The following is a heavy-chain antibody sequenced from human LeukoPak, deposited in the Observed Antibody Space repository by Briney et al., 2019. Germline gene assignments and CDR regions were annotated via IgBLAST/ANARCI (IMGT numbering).Heavy chain of an antibody. CDR1: GFTFSSYS. J-gene: IGHJ5*02. CDR2: VSSSSSYI. V-gene: IGHV3-21*01. Sequence: GGSLRLSCAASGFTFSSYSMNWVRQAPGKGLEWVSSVSSSSSYIYYADSVKGRFTISRDNAKNSLYLQMNSLRAEDTAVYYCAREVDCSSTSCYALWFDPWGQGTLVTVSS. CDR3: AREVDCSSTSCYALWFDP. D-gene: IGHD2-2*01.